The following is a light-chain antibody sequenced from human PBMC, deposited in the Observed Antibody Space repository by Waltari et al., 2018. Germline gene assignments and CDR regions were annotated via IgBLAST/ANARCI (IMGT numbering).Light chain of an antibody. J-gene: IGKJ4*01. V-gene: IGKV3-11*01. CDR1: QSVSTF. CDR2: GAP. Sequence: EIVLTQSPATLSLSPGERATLSCRASQSVSTFLTWYQQKPGQAPRLLIYGAPNRATGVPARFSGSGSGTDFTLTISSLEPEDFAVYYCQQRLFGGGTKVEIK. CDR3: QQRL.